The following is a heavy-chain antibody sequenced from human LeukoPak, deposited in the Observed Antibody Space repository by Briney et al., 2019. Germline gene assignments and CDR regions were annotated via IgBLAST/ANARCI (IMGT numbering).Heavy chain of an antibody. D-gene: IGHD2-15*01. V-gene: IGHV4-39*01. J-gene: IGHJ4*02. Sequence: SETLSLTCTVSGGSISSSSYYWGWIRQPPGKGLEWIGSIYYSGSTYYNPSLKSRVTISVDTSKNQFSLKLSSVTAADTAVYYCARASGKDIVVVVAATGYFDYWGQGTLVTVSS. CDR1: GGSISSSSYY. CDR3: ARASGKDIVVVVAATGYFDY. CDR2: IYYSGST.